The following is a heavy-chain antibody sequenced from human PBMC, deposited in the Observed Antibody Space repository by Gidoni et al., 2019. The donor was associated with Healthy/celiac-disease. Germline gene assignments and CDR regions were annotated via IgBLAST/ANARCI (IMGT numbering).Heavy chain of an antibody. D-gene: IGHD5-18*01. J-gene: IGHJ5*02. CDR2: IYYSGST. V-gene: IGHV4-39*02. CDR3: AREGSWGREWIQLWSPTNWFDP. CDR1: GGSISSSSYY. Sequence: QLQLQESGPGLVKPSETLSLTCTVSGGSISSSSYYWGWIRQPPGKGLEWIGSIYYSGSTYYNPSLKSRVTISVDTSKNQFSLKLSSVTAADTAVYYCAREGSWGREWIQLWSPTNWFDPWGQGTLVTVSS.